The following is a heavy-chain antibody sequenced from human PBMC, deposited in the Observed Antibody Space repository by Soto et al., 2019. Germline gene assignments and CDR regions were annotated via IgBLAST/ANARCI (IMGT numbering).Heavy chain of an antibody. CDR2: IYWDDDK. CDR3: ARKRLELLPSDI. Sequence: QITLKESGPTLVKPTQTLTLTCTFSGFSLSTSGVGVGWIRQPPGKALEWLALIYWDDDKRYSPSVKSRLTIIKDTSKNQVVLSMTHMHPVVTATYFRARKRLELLPSDIWGQGTMVTVSP. CDR1: GFSLSTSGVG. V-gene: IGHV2-5*02. J-gene: IGHJ3*02. D-gene: IGHD3-10*01.